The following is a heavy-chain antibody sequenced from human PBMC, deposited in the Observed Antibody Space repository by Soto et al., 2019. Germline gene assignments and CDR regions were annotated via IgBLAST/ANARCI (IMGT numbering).Heavy chain of an antibody. J-gene: IGHJ4*02. CDR2: INAGNGNT. Sequence: ASVKVSCKASGYTFTSYAMHWVRQAPGQRLEWMGWINAGNGNTKYSQKFQGRVTMTTDTSTSTAYMELRSLRSDDTAVYYCASSLLVGYGLEGESDWGQGTLVTVSS. D-gene: IGHD5-18*01. CDR1: GYTFTSYA. CDR3: ASSLLVGYGLEGESD. V-gene: IGHV1-3*01.